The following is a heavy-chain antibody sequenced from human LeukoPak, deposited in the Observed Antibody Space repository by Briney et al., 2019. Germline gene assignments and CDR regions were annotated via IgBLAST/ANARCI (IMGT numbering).Heavy chain of an antibody. CDR1: GFTFSNYA. V-gene: IGHV3-30*04. CDR2: ISYDGNNK. CDR3: ASLKNYYDSSGYLVTDAFDI. D-gene: IGHD3-22*01. Sequence: PGGSLRLSCAASGFTFSNYAMHWVRQAPGKGLEWVTLISYDGNNKYYPDSVKGRFTISRDNSKNTLYLQMNSLRAEDTAVYYCASLKNYYDSSGYLVTDAFDIWGQGTMVTVSS. J-gene: IGHJ3*02.